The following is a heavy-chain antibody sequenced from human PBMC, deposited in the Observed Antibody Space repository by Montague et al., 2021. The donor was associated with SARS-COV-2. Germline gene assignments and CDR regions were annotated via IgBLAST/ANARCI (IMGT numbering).Heavy chain of an antibody. CDR2: INHSGST. Sequence: SETLSLTCAVYGGSFSGYYWNWIRQPPGKGLEWTGEINHSGSTNYNPFLKSRVTMSVDTSKNQFSLKLSSVTAADTAVYYCARGARQGYGFRLGSFDSWGQGTLVTVSS. CDR3: ARGARQGYGFRLGSFDS. D-gene: IGHD3-10*01. J-gene: IGHJ4*02. V-gene: IGHV4-34*01. CDR1: GGSFSGYY.